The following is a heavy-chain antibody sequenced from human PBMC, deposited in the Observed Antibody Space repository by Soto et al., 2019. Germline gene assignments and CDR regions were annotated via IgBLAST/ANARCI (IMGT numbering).Heavy chain of an antibody. J-gene: IGHJ3*02. CDR3: AKDYRLYYYDSSGYYYPDAFDI. V-gene: IGHV3-30*18. CDR1: GFTFSSYG. Sequence: QVQLVESGGGVVQPGRSLRLSCAASGFTFSSYGMHWVRQAPGKGLEWVAVISYDGSNKYYADSVKGRFTISRDNSKNTLYLQMNSLRAEDTAVYYCAKDYRLYYYDSSGYYYPDAFDIWGQGTMVTVSS. CDR2: ISYDGSNK. D-gene: IGHD3-22*01.